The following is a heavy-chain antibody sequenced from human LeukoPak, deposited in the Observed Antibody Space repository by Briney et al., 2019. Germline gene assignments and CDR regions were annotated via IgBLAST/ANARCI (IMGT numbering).Heavy chain of an antibody. CDR3: ARGVVGVQDAFDI. J-gene: IGHJ3*02. CDR2: MNPNSGDT. V-gene: IGHV1-8*01. D-gene: IGHD1-26*01. Sequence: ASVKVSCKASGYTFTSYDINWVRQATGQGLEWMGWMNPNSGDTGYAQNFQGRVTMTRDTSISTAYMELSSLRSEDTAVYYCARGVVGVQDAFDIWGQGTMVTVSS. CDR1: GYTFTSYD.